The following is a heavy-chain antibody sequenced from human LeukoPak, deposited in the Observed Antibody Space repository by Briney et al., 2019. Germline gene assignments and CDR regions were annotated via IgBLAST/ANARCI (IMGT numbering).Heavy chain of an antibody. J-gene: IGHJ1*01. CDR2: INPDGGRI. V-gene: IGHV3-74*01. CDR3: AKGRQQLVLVAYFQH. CDR1: GFTFSNYW. Sequence: GGSLRLSCAASGFTFSNYWMHWVRQAPGKGLVWVSRINPDGGRISYADSVQGRFTISRDNAKNTVYLQMNSLRAEDTAVYYCAKGRQQLVLVAYFQHWGQGTLVTVSS. D-gene: IGHD6-13*01.